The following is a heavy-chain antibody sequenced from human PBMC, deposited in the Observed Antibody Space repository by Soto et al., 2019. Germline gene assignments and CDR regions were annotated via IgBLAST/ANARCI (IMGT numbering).Heavy chain of an antibody. CDR1: GFTFDDYA. V-gene: IGHV3-9*01. CDR2: ISRHSGSI. Sequence: EVQLVESGGGLVQPGRSLRLSCAASGFTFDDYAMSWVRQAPGTGLEWVSGISRHSGSIGYADSVKGRFTNSRDNAKHCLYLQLSRRGREDTDLHYCAKRYCSCGSCYVVLYFRHWGQGNLVTVSS. J-gene: IGHJ1*01. D-gene: IGHD2-15*01. CDR3: AKRYCSCGSCYVVLYFRH.